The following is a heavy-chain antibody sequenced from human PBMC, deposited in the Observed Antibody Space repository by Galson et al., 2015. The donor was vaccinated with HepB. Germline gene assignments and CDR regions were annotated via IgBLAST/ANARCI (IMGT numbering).Heavy chain of an antibody. D-gene: IGHD6-19*01. CDR1: GFTFSSYA. CDR3: ARWSIPVTDPLDY. J-gene: IGHJ4*02. V-gene: IGHV3-23*01. CDR2: ISASGDRT. Sequence: SLRLSCATSGFTFSSYAMSWVRQAPGKGLEWVSAISASGDRTYFADSVKGRFAISRDNSKNTLCLQMHSLRADDTAVYYCARWSIPVTDPLDYWGQGTLVTVFS.